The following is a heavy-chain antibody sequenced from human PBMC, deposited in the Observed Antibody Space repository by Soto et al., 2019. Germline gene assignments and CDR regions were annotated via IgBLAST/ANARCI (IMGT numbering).Heavy chain of an antibody. V-gene: IGHV1-18*01. J-gene: IGHJ4*02. CDR3: ARTPIVVVVAATPTDY. Sequence: QVQLVQSGAEVKKPGASVKVSCKASGYTFTSYGISWVRQAPGQGLEWMGWISAYNGKTNYAQKLQGRVTMTTDTSTSTAYMDLRSLRSDDTAVYYCARTPIVVVVAATPTDYWGQGTLVTVSS. CDR1: GYTFTSYG. D-gene: IGHD2-15*01. CDR2: ISAYNGKT.